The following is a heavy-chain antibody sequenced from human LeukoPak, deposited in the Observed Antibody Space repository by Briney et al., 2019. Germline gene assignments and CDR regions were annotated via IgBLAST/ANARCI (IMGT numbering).Heavy chain of an antibody. Sequence: PSETLSPTCAVSGGSISSGGYSWSWIRQPPGKGLEWIGYIYHSGSTYYNPSLKSRVTISVDRSKNQFSLKLSSVTAADTAVYYCARYSSGYYYFDYWGQGTLVTVSS. D-gene: IGHD3-22*01. V-gene: IGHV4-30-2*01. CDR2: IYHSGST. J-gene: IGHJ4*02. CDR1: GGSISSGGYS. CDR3: ARYSSGYYYFDY.